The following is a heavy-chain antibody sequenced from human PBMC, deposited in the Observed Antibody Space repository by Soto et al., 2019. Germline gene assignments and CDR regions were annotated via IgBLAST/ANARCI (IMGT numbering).Heavy chain of an antibody. D-gene: IGHD3-16*01. CDR3: AREWGGYFDY. CDR1: GGSISSYD. Sequence: QVQLQESGPGLVKPSETLSLTCTVSGGSISSYDWSWIRQPPGTGLEWIGYIYYSGSTNYNPSLKSRVTISVDTSKNQFSLKLSSVTAADTAVYYCAREWGGYFDYWGQGTLVTVSS. V-gene: IGHV4-59*01. J-gene: IGHJ4*02. CDR2: IYYSGST.